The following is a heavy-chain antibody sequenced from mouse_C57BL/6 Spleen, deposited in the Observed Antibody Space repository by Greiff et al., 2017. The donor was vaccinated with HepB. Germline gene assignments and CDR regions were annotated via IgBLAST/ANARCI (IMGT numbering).Heavy chain of an antibody. D-gene: IGHD3-3*01. CDR3: ARVSGTYAMDY. CDR2: ISDGGSYT. J-gene: IGHJ4*01. V-gene: IGHV5-4*03. CDR1: GFTFSSYA. Sequence: EVKVVESGGGLVKPGGSLKLSCAASGFTFSSYAMSWVRQTPEKRLEWVATISDGGSYTYYPDNVKGRFTISRDNAKNNLYLQMSHLKSGDTAMYYCARVSGTYAMDYWGQGTSVTVSS.